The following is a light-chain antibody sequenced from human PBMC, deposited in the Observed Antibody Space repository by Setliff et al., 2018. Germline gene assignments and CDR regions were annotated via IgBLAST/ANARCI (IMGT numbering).Light chain of an antibody. CDR3: NSYTRRGTYV. V-gene: IGLV2-14*01. Sequence: QSVLTQPASVSGSPGQSITISCTGTSNDVGGYDYASWYQQYPGKAPKLIIYEVSKRPSGGSDRFSGSKSGNTASLTISGLQAEDEADYYCNSYTRRGTYVFGIGTKVTVL. J-gene: IGLJ1*01. CDR1: SNDVGGYDY. CDR2: EVS.